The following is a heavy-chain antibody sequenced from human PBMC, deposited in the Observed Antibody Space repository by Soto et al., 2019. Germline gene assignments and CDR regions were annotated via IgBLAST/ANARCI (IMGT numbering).Heavy chain of an antibody. D-gene: IGHD3-22*01. CDR2: INHSGST. CDR3: ARRIGGYYPVDY. Sequence: PSETLSLTCAVYGGSFSGYYWSWIRQPPGKGLEWIGEINHSGSTNYNPSLKSRVTISVDTSKNQFSLKLSSVTAADTAVYYCARRIGGYYPVDYWGQGTLVTVSS. J-gene: IGHJ4*02. CDR1: GGSFSGYY. V-gene: IGHV4-34*01.